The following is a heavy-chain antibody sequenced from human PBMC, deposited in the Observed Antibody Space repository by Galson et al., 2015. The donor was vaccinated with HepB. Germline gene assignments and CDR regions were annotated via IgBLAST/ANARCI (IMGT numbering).Heavy chain of an antibody. Sequence: SLRLSCAASGFTFSSYAMHWVRQAPGKGLEWVAVISYDGSNKYYADSVKGRFTISRDNSKNTLYLQMNSLRAEDTAVYYCARDQGSGDYSSSHFDYWGQGTLVTVSS. D-gene: IGHD4-11*01. CDR1: GFTFSSYA. V-gene: IGHV3-30-3*01. J-gene: IGHJ4*02. CDR2: ISYDGSNK. CDR3: ARDQGSGDYSSSHFDY.